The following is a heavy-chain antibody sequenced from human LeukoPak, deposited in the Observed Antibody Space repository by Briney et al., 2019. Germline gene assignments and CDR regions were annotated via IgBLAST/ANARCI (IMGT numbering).Heavy chain of an antibody. V-gene: IGHV1-2*02. Sequence: GASVKVSCKASGYTFTGYYMHWVRQAPGQGLEWMGCINPNSGGTNYAQKFQGRVTMTRDTSISTAYMELSRLRSDDTAVYYCARDGHDCSGGSCYPGMFGYWGQGTLVTVSS. CDR3: ARDGHDCSGGSCYPGMFGY. CDR2: INPNSGGT. CDR1: GYTFTGYY. J-gene: IGHJ4*02. D-gene: IGHD2-15*01.